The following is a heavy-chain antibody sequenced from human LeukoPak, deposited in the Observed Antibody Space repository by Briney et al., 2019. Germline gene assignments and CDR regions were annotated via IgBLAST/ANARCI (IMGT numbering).Heavy chain of an antibody. V-gene: IGHV4-59*12. CDR1: GDSITSYY. Sequence: PSETLSLTCSVSGDSITSYYWSWIRQPPGRGLEWIGYVFHSGVINYNPSLKSRVTLSLDTSKNQFSLKLKSVTAADTAVYFCATRADWFDPWGQGTLVTVSS. CDR3: ATRADWFDP. J-gene: IGHJ5*02. CDR2: VFHSGVI.